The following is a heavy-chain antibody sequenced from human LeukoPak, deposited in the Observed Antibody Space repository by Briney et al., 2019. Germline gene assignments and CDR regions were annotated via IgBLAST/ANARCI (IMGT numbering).Heavy chain of an antibody. CDR3: AKDRTGYSYGYFLSP. V-gene: IGHV3-23*01. D-gene: IGHD5-18*01. Sequence: GGSLRLSCAASGFTFSNYMMHWVRQAPGKGLEWVSTITDSVSGGSTYYADSVKGRFTISRDNSKNTLYLQMSSLRAEDTAVYSCAKDRTGYSYGYFLSPWGQGTLVTVSS. CDR2: ITDSVSGGST. J-gene: IGHJ5*02. CDR1: GFTFSNYM.